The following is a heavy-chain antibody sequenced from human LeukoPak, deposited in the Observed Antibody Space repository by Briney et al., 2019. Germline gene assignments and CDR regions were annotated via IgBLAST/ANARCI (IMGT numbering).Heavy chain of an antibody. CDR2: INPSDGTT. CDR3: ASDVAREFDH. V-gene: IGHV1-46*01. D-gene: IGHD5-24*01. J-gene: IGHJ4*02. CDR1: GHIFIGYY. Sequence: ASVKVSCKASGHIFIGYYIHWVRQAPGQGLEWIGVINPSDGTTNYAQKFQGRVTMTRDTSATTVYLDLSGLTFEDTAVYYCASDVAREFDHWGQGTLVTVSS.